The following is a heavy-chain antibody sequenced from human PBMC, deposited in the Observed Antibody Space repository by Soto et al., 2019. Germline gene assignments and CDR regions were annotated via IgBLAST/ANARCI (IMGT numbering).Heavy chain of an antibody. Sequence: GGSLRLSCAASGFTFSSYGMHWVRQAPGKGLEWVTVISYDGSNEYYADSVKGRFTISRDNSKNTLYLQMNSLRAEDTAVYYCAKARDGYPTAYFDYWGQGTLVTVSS. J-gene: IGHJ4*02. CDR3: AKARDGYPTAYFDY. CDR2: ISYDGSNE. CDR1: GFTFSSYG. V-gene: IGHV3-30*18. D-gene: IGHD2-21*01.